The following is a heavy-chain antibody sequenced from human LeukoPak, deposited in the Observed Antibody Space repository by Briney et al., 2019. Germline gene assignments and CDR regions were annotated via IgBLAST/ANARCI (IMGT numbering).Heavy chain of an antibody. CDR2: I. Sequence: PSETLPLTCAVYGGSFSGYYWSWIRQPPGKGLEWIGSIYNPSLKSRVTISVDTSKIQFSLKLSSVTAADTAVYYCARDLPLRPAYYFDYWGQGTLVTVSS. CDR3: ARDLPLRPAYYFDY. V-gene: IGHV4-59*12. J-gene: IGHJ4*02. CDR1: GGSFSGYY.